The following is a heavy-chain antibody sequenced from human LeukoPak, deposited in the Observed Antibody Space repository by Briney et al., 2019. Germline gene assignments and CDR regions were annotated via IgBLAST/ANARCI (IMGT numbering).Heavy chain of an antibody. CDR1: GGTFSSYA. D-gene: IGHD1-26*01. V-gene: IGHV1-69*01. J-gene: IGHJ3*02. CDR2: IIPIFGTA. CDR3: ARAWVGATTTGSVAFDI. Sequence: SVKVSCKASGGTFSSYAISWLRQAPGQGLEWMGGIIPIFGTANYAQKFQGRVTITADESTSTAYMELGSLRSEDTAVYYCARAWVGATTTGSVAFDIWGQGTMVTVSS.